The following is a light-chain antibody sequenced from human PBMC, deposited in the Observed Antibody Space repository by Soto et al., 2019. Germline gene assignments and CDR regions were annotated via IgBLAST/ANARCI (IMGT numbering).Light chain of an antibody. CDR3: CLYVGSDSFV. V-gene: IGLV2-23*01. CDR1: TNDVGSYSL. CDR2: EGS. Sequence: QSVRTQRASVSGSPGWSITVSCAGSTNDVGSYSLVSWYQQHAGKAPKLLLYEGSKRPSGVSNRFSGSKSGNTASLTISGLQAEDEADYYCCLYVGSDSFVFGTGPKVTVL. J-gene: IGLJ1*01.